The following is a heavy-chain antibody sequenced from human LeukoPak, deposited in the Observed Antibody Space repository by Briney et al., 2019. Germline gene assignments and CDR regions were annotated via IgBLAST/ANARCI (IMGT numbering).Heavy chain of an antibody. CDR1: GGSFSGFY. J-gene: IGHJ4*02. CDR2: INHSGST. Sequence: PSEALSLTCAVHGGSFSGFYWSWIRQRPGKGPEWIGEINHSGSTNYNPSLKSRVTISVDTSKNQFSLKLSSVTAADTAVYYCAAERRGSSGYSDYWGQGTLVTVSS. D-gene: IGHD3-22*01. V-gene: IGHV4-34*01. CDR3: AAERRGSSGYSDY.